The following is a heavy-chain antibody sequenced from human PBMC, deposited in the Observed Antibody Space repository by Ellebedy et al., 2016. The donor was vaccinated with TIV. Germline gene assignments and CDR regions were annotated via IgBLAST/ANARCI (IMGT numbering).Heavy chain of an antibody. V-gene: IGHV4-39*07. D-gene: IGHD3-22*01. J-gene: IGHJ4*02. Sequence: SETLSLXXTVSGRSISSSSYYWGWIRQPPGKGLEWIGSIYYSGSTYYHPSLKSRVTISVDTSKNQFSLKLSSVTAADTAVYYCASDRYYYDSSGYYVPDYWGQGTLVTVSS. CDR3: ASDRYYYDSSGYYVPDY. CDR2: IYYSGST. CDR1: GRSISSSSYY.